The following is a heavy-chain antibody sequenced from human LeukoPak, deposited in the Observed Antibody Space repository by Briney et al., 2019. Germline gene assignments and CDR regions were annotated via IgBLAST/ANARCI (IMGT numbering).Heavy chain of an antibody. J-gene: IGHJ5*02. Sequence: SQTLSLTCAISGDSVSSNSAAWNWIRPSPSRGLEWLGRTYYRSKWYNDYAVSVKSRITINPDTSKNQFSLQLNSVTPEDTAVYYCAREGKVAGPNWFDPWGQGTLVTVSS. CDR2: TYYRSKWYN. D-gene: IGHD6-19*01. CDR3: AREGKVAGPNWFDP. V-gene: IGHV6-1*01. CDR1: GDSVSSNSAA.